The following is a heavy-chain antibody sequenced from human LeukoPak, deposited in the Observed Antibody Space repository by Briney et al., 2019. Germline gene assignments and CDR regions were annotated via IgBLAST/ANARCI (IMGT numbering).Heavy chain of an antibody. Sequence: PGGSLRLSCAASGSTFSSYAMSWVRQAPGKGLEWVSAISGSGGSTYYADSVKGRLTISRDNSKNTLYLQMNSLRAEDTAVYYCARMKAVAGSYWGQGTLVTVSS. D-gene: IGHD6-19*01. J-gene: IGHJ4*02. V-gene: IGHV3-23*01. CDR2: ISGSGGST. CDR3: ARMKAVAGSY. CDR1: GSTFSSYA.